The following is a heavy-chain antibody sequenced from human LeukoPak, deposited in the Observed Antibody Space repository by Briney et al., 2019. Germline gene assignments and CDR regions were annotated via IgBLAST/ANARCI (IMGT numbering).Heavy chain of an antibody. V-gene: IGHV1-69*05. CDR1: GGTFSSYA. J-gene: IGHJ6*03. CDR3: ARAPKYARNSYGITYYYYYMDV. CDR2: IIPIFGTA. Sequence: SVKVSCKASGGTFSSYAISWVRQAPGQGLEWMGGIIPIFGTANYAQKFQGRVTITTDESTSTAYMELSSLRSEDTAVYYCARAPKYARNSYGITYYYYYMDVWGKGTTVTVSS. D-gene: IGHD5-18*01.